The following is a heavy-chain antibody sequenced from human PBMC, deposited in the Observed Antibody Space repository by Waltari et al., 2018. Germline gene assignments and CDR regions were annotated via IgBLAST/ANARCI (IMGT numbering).Heavy chain of an antibody. V-gene: IGHV4-39*07. J-gene: IGHJ5*02. CDR1: GGSLSSSSYY. Sequence: QLQLQESGPGLVKPSETLSLTCTVSGGSLSSSSYYWGWIRQPPGKGLEWIGSIYYSGSTYYNPSLKSRVTISVDTSKNQFSLKLSSVTAADTAVYYCARPDCSSTSCSFDPWGQGTLVTVSS. CDR3: ARPDCSSTSCSFDP. D-gene: IGHD2-2*01. CDR2: IYYSGST.